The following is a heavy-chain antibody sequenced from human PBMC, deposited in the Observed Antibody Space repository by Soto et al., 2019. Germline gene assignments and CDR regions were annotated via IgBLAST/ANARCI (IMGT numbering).Heavy chain of an antibody. Sequence: EVQLLESGGGLVQPGGSLRLSCAASGFTFSSYAMSWVRQAPGKGLEWVSAISGSGGSTYYADSVKGRFTISRDNSKNTLYLQMNSLRAEDTAVYYCAKVDDSSGYYYRTFDYWGQGTLVTVSS. D-gene: IGHD3-22*01. CDR2: ISGSGGST. CDR1: GFTFSSYA. CDR3: AKVDDSSGYYYRTFDY. V-gene: IGHV3-23*01. J-gene: IGHJ4*02.